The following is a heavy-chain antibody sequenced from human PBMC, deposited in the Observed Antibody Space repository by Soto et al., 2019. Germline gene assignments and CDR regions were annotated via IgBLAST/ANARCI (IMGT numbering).Heavy chain of an antibody. Sequence: SGPTLVNPTQTLTLTCTFSGFSLSTSGVAVVWIRQPPGKAPEWLALIYWNDDKRYSPSLKSRLTITKDTSKNQVVLTMTNMDPLDTVTYYCARIGVKGSLYYFDYWGQGTLVTVSS. CDR2: IYWNDDK. CDR1: GFSLSTSGVA. V-gene: IGHV2-5*01. D-gene: IGHD3-3*01. CDR3: ARIGVKGSLYYFDY. J-gene: IGHJ4*02.